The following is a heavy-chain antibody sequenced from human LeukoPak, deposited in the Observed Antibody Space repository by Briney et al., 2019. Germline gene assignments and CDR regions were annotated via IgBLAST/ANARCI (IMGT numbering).Heavy chain of an antibody. CDR2: IYPGDSDT. V-gene: IGHV5-51*01. CDR1: GYSFTSNW. CDR3: ATYAGTSSKFFHH. D-gene: IGHD3-10*01. Sequence: PGESLKTSCKGSGYSFTSNWIAWVRQMPEKGLEWMGIIYPGDSDTRYSPSFQGQVTISADKSISTAYLQWSSLKASDTAMYYCATYAGTSSKFFHHWGQGTLVTVSS. J-gene: IGHJ1*01.